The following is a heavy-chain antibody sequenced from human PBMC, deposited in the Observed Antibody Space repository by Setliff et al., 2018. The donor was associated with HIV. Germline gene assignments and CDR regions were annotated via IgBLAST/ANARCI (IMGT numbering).Heavy chain of an antibody. Sequence: SETLSLTCTVSGGSISSGGYYWSWIRQHPGKGLEWIGYIYYSGSAYYNPSLKSRVTISVDTSKNQFSLKLSSVTAADTAVYYCASLMYYYGSGSYKVFDYWGQGTLVTVSS. J-gene: IGHJ4*02. CDR2: IYYSGSA. V-gene: IGHV4-31*03. CDR3: ASLMYYYGSGSYKVFDY. D-gene: IGHD3-10*01. CDR1: GGSISSGGYY.